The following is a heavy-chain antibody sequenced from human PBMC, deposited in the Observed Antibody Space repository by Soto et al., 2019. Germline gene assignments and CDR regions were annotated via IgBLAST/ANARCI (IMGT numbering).Heavy chain of an antibody. Sequence: PSETLSLTCNSSGGPLSSFYYSWIRQDPGKGLEWIGYIYYTGSTNYNPSLKSRVTMSVDTSKNQFSLKLTSVTAADTAVYFCAVTRGGAHPHDIWGQGTMVTVSS. CDR2: IYYTGST. V-gene: IGHV4-59*01. CDR3: AVTRGGAHPHDI. D-gene: IGHD2-21*02. CDR1: GGPLSSFY. J-gene: IGHJ3*02.